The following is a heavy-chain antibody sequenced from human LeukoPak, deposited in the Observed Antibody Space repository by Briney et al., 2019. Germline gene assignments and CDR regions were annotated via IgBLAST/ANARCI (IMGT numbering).Heavy chain of an antibody. J-gene: IGHJ4*02. CDR2: INHSGST. V-gene: IGHV4-34*01. CDR1: GGSFSGYY. CDR3: AGVTYYCDSSGLYFDY. Sequence: PSETLSLTCAVYGGSFSGYYWSWIRQPPGKGLEWIGEINHSGSTNYNPSLKSRVTISVDTSKNQFSLKLSSVTAADTAVYYCAGVTYYCDSSGLYFDYWGQGTLVTVSS. D-gene: IGHD3-22*01.